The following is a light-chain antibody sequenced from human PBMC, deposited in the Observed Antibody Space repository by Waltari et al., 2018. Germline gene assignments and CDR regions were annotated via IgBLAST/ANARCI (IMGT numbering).Light chain of an antibody. Sequence: QSALTQPASVSGSPGQSITISCSGTASAYGAYDCVSWYQQHPGKPPHLIIYEVSNRPSGISNRFSASKSGNTASLTISGLQAEDEADYYCSSYTTSSAPGVFGTGTRVTVL. CDR3: SSYTTSSAPGV. CDR2: EVS. CDR1: ASAYGAYDC. J-gene: IGLJ1*01. V-gene: IGLV2-14*01.